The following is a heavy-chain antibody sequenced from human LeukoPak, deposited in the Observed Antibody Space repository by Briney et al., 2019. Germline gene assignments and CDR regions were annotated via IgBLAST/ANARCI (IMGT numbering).Heavy chain of an antibody. CDR1: GFTFSSYA. J-gene: IGHJ4*02. CDR2: ISGSGGST. V-gene: IGHV3-23*01. Sequence: GGSLRLSCAASGFTFSSYAMSWVRQAPGKGLEWVSAISGSGGSTYYADSVKGRFTISRDNSKNTLYLQMNSLRAEDTAVYYCAKEISLALARQQPVPFCFDYWGQGTLVTVSS. CDR3: AKEISLALARQQPVPFCFDY. D-gene: IGHD6-6*01.